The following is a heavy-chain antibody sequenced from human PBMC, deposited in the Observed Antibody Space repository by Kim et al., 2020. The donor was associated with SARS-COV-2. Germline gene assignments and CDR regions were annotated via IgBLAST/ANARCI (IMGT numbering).Heavy chain of an antibody. V-gene: IGHV4-4*02. J-gene: IGHJ4*02. CDR2: ISHSGTT. Sequence: SETLSLTCAVSGGSISNSWWSWVRQPPGMGLEWIGEISHSGTTNYNASLKGRVTISVDKSNNQFSLKLTSVTAADTAVYYCAQSSARRCLDYWGQGTLVTVSS. D-gene: IGHD6-19*01. CDR3: AQSSARRCLDY. CDR1: GGSISNSW.